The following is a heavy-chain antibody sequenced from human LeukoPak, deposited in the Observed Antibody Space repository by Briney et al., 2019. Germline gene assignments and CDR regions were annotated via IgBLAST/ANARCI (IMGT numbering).Heavy chain of an antibody. D-gene: IGHD6-19*01. J-gene: IGHJ4*02. Sequence: PSETLSLTCTVSGGSISSGSYYWSWIRQPPGKGLEWIGYIYYSGSTNYNPSLKSRVTISVDTSKNQFSLKLSSVTAADTAVYYCARGSSGWDRLTNFDYWGQGTLVTVSS. V-gene: IGHV4-61*01. CDR1: GGSISSGSYY. CDR3: ARGSSGWDRLTNFDY. CDR2: IYYSGST.